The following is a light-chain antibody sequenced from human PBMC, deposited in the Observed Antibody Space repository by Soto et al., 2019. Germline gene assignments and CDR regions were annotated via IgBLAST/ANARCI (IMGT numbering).Light chain of an antibody. V-gene: IGKV3-20*01. CDR1: QSVSSNY. CDR2: ETS. Sequence: EIVLTQSPGTLSLSLGERATLSCRASQSVSSNYLAWYQQKPGQALRLLIYETSSRATGIPARFSGSGSGTGFTLSISRLEPEDFAVYDCQQYGNCNSPTYSFGQGTRLEIK. J-gene: IGKJ2*03. CDR3: QQYGNCNSPTYS.